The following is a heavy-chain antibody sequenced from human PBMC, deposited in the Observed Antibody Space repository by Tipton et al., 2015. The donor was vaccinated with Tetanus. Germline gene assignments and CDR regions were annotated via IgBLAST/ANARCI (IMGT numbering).Heavy chain of an antibody. CDR1: GGSISSGGYY. J-gene: IGHJ4*02. CDR3: ARCVAHGGPPDSGVLD. V-gene: IGHV4-31*03. D-gene: IGHD4-23*01. Sequence: TLSLTCTVSGGSISSGGYYWSWIRQHPGKGLEWIGYIYYSGSTYYNPSLKSRVTISVDTSKNQFSLKLSSVTAADTAVYYCARCVAHGGPPDSGVLDWGQGTLVTVSS. CDR2: IYYSGST.